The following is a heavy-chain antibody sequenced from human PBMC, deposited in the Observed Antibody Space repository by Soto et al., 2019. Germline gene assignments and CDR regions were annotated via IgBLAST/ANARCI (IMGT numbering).Heavy chain of an antibody. Sequence: SETLSLTCAVSGGSISSGGYSWSWIRQPPGKGLEWIGYIYHSGSTYYNPSLKSRVTISVDRSKNQFSLKLSSVTAADTAVYYCASSDILTGYYTFDYWGQGTLVTVSS. CDR2: IYHSGST. CDR1: GGSISSGGYS. V-gene: IGHV4-30-2*01. CDR3: ASSDILTGYYTFDY. D-gene: IGHD3-9*01. J-gene: IGHJ4*02.